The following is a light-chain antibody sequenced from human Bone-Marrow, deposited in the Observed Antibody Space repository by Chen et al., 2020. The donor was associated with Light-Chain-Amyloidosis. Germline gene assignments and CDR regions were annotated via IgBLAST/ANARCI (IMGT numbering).Light chain of an antibody. CDR3: QSYQGSSQGV. Sequence: NFMLTQPHSVSESPGKTVIISCTRSSGSIATNYVEGHQQRPGRSPTTVIYEDDQRPSGVPDRFSGSIDRSSNSASLTISGLKTEDEADYYCQSYQGSSQGVFGGGTKLTVL. J-gene: IGLJ3*02. CDR2: EDD. CDR1: SGSIATNY. V-gene: IGLV6-57*01.